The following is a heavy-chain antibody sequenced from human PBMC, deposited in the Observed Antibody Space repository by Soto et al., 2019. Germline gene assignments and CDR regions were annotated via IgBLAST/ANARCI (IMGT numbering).Heavy chain of an antibody. Sequence: PGGSLRLSCAASGFTFSSYAMHWVRQAPGKGLEWVAVISYDGSNKYYADSVKGRFTISRDNSKNTLYLQMNSLRAEDTAVYYCARDQKYNWNQNFDYWGQGTLVTVSS. J-gene: IGHJ4*02. V-gene: IGHV3-30-3*01. D-gene: IGHD1-20*01. CDR2: ISYDGSNK. CDR1: GFTFSSYA. CDR3: ARDQKYNWNQNFDY.